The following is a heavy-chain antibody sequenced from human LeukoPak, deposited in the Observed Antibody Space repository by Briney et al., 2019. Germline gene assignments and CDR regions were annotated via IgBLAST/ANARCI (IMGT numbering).Heavy chain of an antibody. CDR1: GFTFSSYE. V-gene: IGHV3-23*01. CDR3: AKDHRGMVVAANDY. CDR2: ISGSGGST. D-gene: IGHD2-15*01. Sequence: GGSLRLSCAASGFTFSSYEMNWVRQAPGKGLEWVSAISGSGGSTYYADSVKGRFTISRDNSKNTLYLQMNSLRAEDTAVYYCAKDHRGMVVAANDYWGQETLVTVSS. J-gene: IGHJ4*02.